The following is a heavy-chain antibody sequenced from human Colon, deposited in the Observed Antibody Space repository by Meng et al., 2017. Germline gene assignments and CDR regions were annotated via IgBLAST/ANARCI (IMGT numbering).Heavy chain of an antibody. CDR3: AREFTASYGDSFDV. Sequence: GESPKTPCAAPEFTVSSKYMSWARQAPGKGLEWVSVIYTGGTAYHADSVNGRFTISRDTSKNTLYLQMKSLKPEDTAVYFCAREFTASYGDSFDVWGQGTMVTVSS. CDR2: IYTGGTA. CDR1: EFTVSSKY. J-gene: IGHJ3*01. D-gene: IGHD1-26*01. V-gene: IGHV3-66*02.